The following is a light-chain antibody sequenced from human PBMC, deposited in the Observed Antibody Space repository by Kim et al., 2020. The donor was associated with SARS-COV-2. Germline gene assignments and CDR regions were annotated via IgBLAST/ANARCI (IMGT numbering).Light chain of an antibody. J-gene: IGLJ3*02. V-gene: IGLV4-60*03. Sequence: SVKLTCTLIAGHTTYIIAWHQQQPGKAPRYLMKVEGSGSYNMGSGVPDRFSGSSSGADRYLTISNLQSEDEADYYCEAWDRNTRVFGGGTKLTVL. CDR1: AGHTTYI. CDR2: VEGSGSY. CDR3: EAWDRNTRV.